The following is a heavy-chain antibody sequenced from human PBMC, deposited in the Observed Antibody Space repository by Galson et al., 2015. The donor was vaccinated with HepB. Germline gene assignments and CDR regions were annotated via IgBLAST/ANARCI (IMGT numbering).Heavy chain of an antibody. D-gene: IGHD2-2*01. CDR2: INTNTGNP. Sequence: SVKVSCKASGYTSTKYAMNWVRQAPGQGLEWMGWINTNTGNPTYAQGFTGRFVFSLDTSVSTAYLEISSLKAEDTAVYYCARSSSTDPFDYWGQGTLVTVSS. V-gene: IGHV7-4-1*02. J-gene: IGHJ4*02. CDR1: GYTSTKYA. CDR3: ARSSSTDPFDY.